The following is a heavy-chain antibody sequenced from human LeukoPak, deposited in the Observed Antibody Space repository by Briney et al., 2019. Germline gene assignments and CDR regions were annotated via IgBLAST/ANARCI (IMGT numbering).Heavy chain of an antibody. D-gene: IGHD2-15*01. CDR1: GFTFSSYW. J-gene: IGHJ4*02. CDR3: AREYCSGGSCYKGGIDY. Sequence: QSGGSLRLSCAASGFTFSSYWMTWVRQASAKGLEWVANIKQDGSETYYVDFVKGRFTISRDNAKHSLYLQMNSLRAEDTAVYYCAREYCSGGSCYKGGIDYWGQGTLVTVSS. CDR2: IKQDGSET. V-gene: IGHV3-7*03.